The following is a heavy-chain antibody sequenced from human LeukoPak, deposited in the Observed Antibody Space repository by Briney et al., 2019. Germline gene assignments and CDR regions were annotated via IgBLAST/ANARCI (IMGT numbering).Heavy chain of an antibody. J-gene: IGHJ4*02. CDR3: ARDSLIHRIGAASDY. D-gene: IGHD6-13*01. CDR1: GFTFSSYS. CDR2: ISSGSTSI. V-gene: IGHV3-48*04. Sequence: LPGGSLRLSCAASGFTFSSYSMNWVRQAPGMGLEWVSYISSGSTSIYYADSVKGRFTISRDNAKNSLYLQMNSLRVEDTAVYYCARDSLIHRIGAASDYWGQGTLVTVSS.